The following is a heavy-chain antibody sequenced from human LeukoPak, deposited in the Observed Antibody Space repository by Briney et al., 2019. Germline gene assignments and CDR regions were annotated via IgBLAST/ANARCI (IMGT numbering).Heavy chain of an antibody. CDR1: GFTFSSYS. Sequence: PGGSLRLSCAASGFTFSSYSMNWVRQAPGKGLEWVSYISSSSSTIYYADSVKGRFTISRDNAKNSLYLQMNSLRAEDTAVYYCARDRSYYDSSGYYYSDAFDIWGQGTMVTVSS. V-gene: IGHV3-48*01. D-gene: IGHD3-22*01. CDR3: ARDRSYYDSSGYYYSDAFDI. CDR2: ISSSSSTI. J-gene: IGHJ3*02.